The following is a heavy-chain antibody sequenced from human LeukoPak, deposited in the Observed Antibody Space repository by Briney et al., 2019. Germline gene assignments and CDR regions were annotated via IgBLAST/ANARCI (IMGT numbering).Heavy chain of an antibody. CDR3: ARDLQHMNWFDP. Sequence: ASVKVSCKASGYTFTSYDINWVRQATGQGLEWMGWMNPNSGNTGYAQKFQGRVTMTRNTSISTAYMELSSLRSEATAVYYCARDLQHMNWFDPWGQGTLVTVSS. CDR2: MNPNSGNT. V-gene: IGHV1-8*01. J-gene: IGHJ5*02. CDR1: GYTFTSYD.